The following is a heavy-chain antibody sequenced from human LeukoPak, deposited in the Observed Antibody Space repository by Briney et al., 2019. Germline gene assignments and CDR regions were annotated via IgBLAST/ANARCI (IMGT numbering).Heavy chain of an antibody. CDR1: GFTFSSYA. Sequence: GGPPRLSCAASGFTFSSYAMSWVRQAPGKGLEWVSAFSGSGGITHYADSVKGRFTMSRENSKNTVYLRMNSLRVEDTAVYYCAKEFLSGYRLTYFDYWGQGTLVTVSS. CDR3: AKEFLSGYRLTYFDY. J-gene: IGHJ4*02. CDR2: FSGSGGIT. V-gene: IGHV3-23*01. D-gene: IGHD3-3*01.